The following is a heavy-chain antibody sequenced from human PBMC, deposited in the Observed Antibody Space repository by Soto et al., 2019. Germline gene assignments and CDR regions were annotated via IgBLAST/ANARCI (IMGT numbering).Heavy chain of an antibody. V-gene: IGHV3-21*01. CDR3: ARDGVWGRARQWLALDY. CDR2: ISSSSSYI. Sequence: GGSLRLSCAAPRFTFSSYNMNWVRQAPGKGLEWVSSISSSSSYIYYADSVKGRFTISRDNAKNSLYLQMNSLRAEDTAVYYCARDGVWGRARQWLALDYWGQGTLVTVSS. CDR1: RFTFSSYN. D-gene: IGHD6-19*01. J-gene: IGHJ4*02.